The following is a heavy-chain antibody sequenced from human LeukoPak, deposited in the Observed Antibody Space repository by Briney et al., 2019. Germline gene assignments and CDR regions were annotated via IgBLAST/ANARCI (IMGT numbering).Heavy chain of an antibody. CDR3: ATLGYGGVPFDY. CDR2: ISYDGSNK. J-gene: IGHJ4*02. Sequence: GRSLRLSCAASGFTFSSYAMHWVRQAPGKGLEWVAVISYDGSNKYYADSAKGRFTISRDNSKNTLYLQMNSLRAEDTAVYYCATLGYGGVPFDYWGQGTLVTVSS. V-gene: IGHV3-30*04. CDR1: GFTFSSYA. D-gene: IGHD3-16*01.